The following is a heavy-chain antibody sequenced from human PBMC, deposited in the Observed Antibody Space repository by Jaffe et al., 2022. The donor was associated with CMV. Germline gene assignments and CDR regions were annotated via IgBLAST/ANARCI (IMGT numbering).Heavy chain of an antibody. D-gene: IGHD3-22*01. CDR3: ARLTVVTGENL. J-gene: IGHJ2*01. Sequence: EVQLVESGGALVQPGGSLRLSCAASGFAFSNYWMHWVRQAPGTGLVWVSRINSDGSTTGYADSVRGRFTISRDNAKNTLFLQMNSLTAEDTAVYYCARLTVVTGENLWGRGTLVTVSS. CDR2: INSDGSTT. CDR1: GFAFSNYW. V-gene: IGHV3-74*01.